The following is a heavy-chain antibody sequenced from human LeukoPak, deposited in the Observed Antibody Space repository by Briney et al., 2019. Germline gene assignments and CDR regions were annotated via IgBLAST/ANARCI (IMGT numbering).Heavy chain of an antibody. CDR2: INPNSGGA. V-gene: IGHV1-2*02. J-gene: IGHJ4*02. CDR3: AKGGVSPARADY. Sequence: ASVKVSCKASGYTFTGYHLHWVRQAPGQGLEWMGWINPNSGGAKYAQMFQDRVTMTRDTSITTAYMELSRLTSDDTAVYYCAKGGVSPARADYWGQGTLVTVSS. D-gene: IGHD2-8*02. CDR1: GYTFTGYH.